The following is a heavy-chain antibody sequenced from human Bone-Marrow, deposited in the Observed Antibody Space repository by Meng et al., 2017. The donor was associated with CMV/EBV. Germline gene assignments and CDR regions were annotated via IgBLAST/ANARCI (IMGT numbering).Heavy chain of an antibody. CDR3: ARGMPPEACFDY. J-gene: IGHJ4*02. CDR1: GFTFSSYE. V-gene: IGHV3-48*03. D-gene: IGHD1-14*01. Sequence: GGSLRLSCAASGFTFSSYEMNWVRQAPGKGLEWISFISGTDAIRHYADSVKGRFSISRDNAKNSLYLQMNNLAAEDTAVYYCARGMPPEACFDYWGQGTLVTVSS. CDR2: ISGTDAIR.